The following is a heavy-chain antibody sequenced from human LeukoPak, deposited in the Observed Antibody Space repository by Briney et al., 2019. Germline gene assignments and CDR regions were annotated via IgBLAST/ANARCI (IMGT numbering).Heavy chain of an antibody. Sequence: GESLKISCKGSGYSFTNYWIGWVRQMPGKGLEWMGIIYSGDSDTRYSPSFQGQVTISADKSIITAYLQWSSLKASDTAMYYCARTGYSSGWYGSFDIWGQGTLVTVSS. D-gene: IGHD6-19*01. CDR2: IYSGDSDT. J-gene: IGHJ3*02. CDR3: ARTGYSSGWYGSFDI. V-gene: IGHV5-51*01. CDR1: GYSFTNYW.